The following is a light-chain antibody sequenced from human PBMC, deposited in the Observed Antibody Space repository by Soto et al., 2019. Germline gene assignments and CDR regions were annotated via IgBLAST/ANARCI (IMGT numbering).Light chain of an antibody. V-gene: IGLV2-23*02. J-gene: IGLJ1*01. CDR3: CSYAGSSTYV. CDR1: SSDVGSYNL. CDR2: EVS. Sequence: QSALTHPASVSGSPGQSITISCTGTSSDVGSYNLVSWYQQHPGKAPKLMIYEVSKRPSGVSNRFSGSKSGNTAYLTISGRQAEDEAAYYCCSYAGSSTYVFGTGTKLTVL.